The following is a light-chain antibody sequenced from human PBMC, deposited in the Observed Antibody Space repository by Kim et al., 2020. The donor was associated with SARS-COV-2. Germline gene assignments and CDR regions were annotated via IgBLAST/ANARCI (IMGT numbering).Light chain of an antibody. CDR2: LVS. Sequence: SYELTQPPSVSVSPGQTASITCSGDKLGDKYACWYQQKPGQSPVLVIYLVSKRPSGIPERFSGSNSGNTATLTISGTQAMDEADYYCQAWDSSTAVFGGG. CDR1: KLGDKY. V-gene: IGLV3-1*01. J-gene: IGLJ2*01. CDR3: QAWDSSTAV.